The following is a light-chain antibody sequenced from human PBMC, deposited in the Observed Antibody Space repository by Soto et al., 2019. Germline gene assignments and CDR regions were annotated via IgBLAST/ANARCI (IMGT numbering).Light chain of an antibody. CDR2: ENN. V-gene: IGLV1-51*02. J-gene: IGLJ3*02. CDR3: AAWDSSLSAVV. CDR1: SSNIGNSF. Sequence: QSVLTQPPSVSAAPGQKVTISCSGSSSNIGNSFVSWYLQRPGTAPKLLIHENNKRPSGIPDRFSGTKSGTSATLGITGLQTGDEADYYCAAWDSSLSAVVFGGGTKVTVL.